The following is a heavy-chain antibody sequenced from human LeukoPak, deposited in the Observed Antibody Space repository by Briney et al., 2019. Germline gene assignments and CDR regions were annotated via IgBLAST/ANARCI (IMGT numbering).Heavy chain of an antibody. J-gene: IGHJ1*01. Sequence: PSETLSLTCTVSGGSISSYYWSWIRQPPGKGLEWIGYIYYSGSTYYNPSLKSRVTISVDTSKNQFSLKLSSVTAADTAVYYCASDYGDYFQHWGQGTLVTVSS. V-gene: IGHV4-30-4*01. CDR2: IYYSGST. CDR3: ASDYGDYFQH. CDR1: GGSISSYY. D-gene: IGHD4-17*01.